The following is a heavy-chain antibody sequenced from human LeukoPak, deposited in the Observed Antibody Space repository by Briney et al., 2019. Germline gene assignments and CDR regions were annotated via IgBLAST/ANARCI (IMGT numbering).Heavy chain of an antibody. J-gene: IGHJ5*02. CDR3: ARAKPYYYDSSGRYNWFDP. CDR2: IYYSGST. V-gene: IGHV4-30-4*01. CDR1: GGSISSGDYY. D-gene: IGHD3-22*01. Sequence: SQTLSLTCTVSGGSISSGDYYWSWIRQPPGKGLEWIGYIYYSGSTYYNPSLKSRVTISVDTSKNQFSLKLSSVTAADTAVYYCARAKPYYYDSSGRYNWFDPWGQGTLVTVSS.